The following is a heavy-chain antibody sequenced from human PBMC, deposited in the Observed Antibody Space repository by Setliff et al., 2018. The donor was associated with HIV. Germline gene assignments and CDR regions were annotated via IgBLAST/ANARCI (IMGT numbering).Heavy chain of an antibody. V-gene: IGHV3-74*01. CDR3: AGLVVVETAGDIFDL. J-gene: IGHJ3*01. D-gene: IGHD2-21*02. CDR1: GFTFSSYW. CDR2: INSDGSST. Sequence: ETLSLSCAASGFTFSSYWMHWVRQAPGKGLVWVSHINSDGSSTSYADSVKGRFTISRDNSKNTLYVQMNSLRAEDSADYYCAGLVVVETAGDIFDLWGQGTPVTVTS.